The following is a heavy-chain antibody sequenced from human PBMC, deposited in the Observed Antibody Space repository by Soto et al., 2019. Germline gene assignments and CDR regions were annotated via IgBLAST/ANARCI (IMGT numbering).Heavy chain of an antibody. D-gene: IGHD3-3*01. CDR3: ARVTIFRVVQYYFQS. CDR2: IYYSGST. V-gene: IGHV4-59*01. Sequence: TVSGGSISSYYWIWIRQPPGKGLEWIVYIYYSGSTNYNPSPKSRVTISVDTSKNQFSLKLSSVTAADTAVYYCARVTIFRVVQYYFQSLGQGTLVKVS. CDR1: GGSISSYY. J-gene: IGHJ4*02.